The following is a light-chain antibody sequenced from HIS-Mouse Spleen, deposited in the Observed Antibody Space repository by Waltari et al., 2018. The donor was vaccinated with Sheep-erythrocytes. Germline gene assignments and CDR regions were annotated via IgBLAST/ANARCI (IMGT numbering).Light chain of an antibody. CDR1: QSVSSSY. V-gene: IGKV3-20*01. J-gene: IGKJ1*01. CDR3: QQYNNWPRT. CDR2: GAS. Sequence: EIVLTQSPGTLSLSPGERATLSCRASQSVSSSYLAWYQQKPGQAPRLLIYGASSRATGIPDRFSGSGSGTDFTLTISRLEPEDFAVYHCQQYNNWPRTFGQGTKVEIK.